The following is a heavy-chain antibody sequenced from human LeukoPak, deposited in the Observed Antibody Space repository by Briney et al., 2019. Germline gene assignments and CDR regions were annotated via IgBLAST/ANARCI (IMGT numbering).Heavy chain of an antibody. CDR3: AKYFASGSYYKLPH. CDR1: GFTFSSYA. J-gene: IGHJ1*01. D-gene: IGHD3-10*01. CDR2: ISGSGAYT. V-gene: IGHV3-23*01. Sequence: AGGSLRLSCAASGFTFSSYATSWVRQAPGKGLEWVSTISGSGAYTYYADSVKGRFTISRDNSKNTLYLQMNSLRAEDTAVYDCAKYFASGSYYKLPHWGQGTLVTVSS.